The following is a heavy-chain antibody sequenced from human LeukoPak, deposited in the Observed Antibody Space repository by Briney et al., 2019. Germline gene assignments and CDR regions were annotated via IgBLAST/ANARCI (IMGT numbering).Heavy chain of an antibody. CDR2: IKSDGITI. Sequence: GGSLRLSCAASGFTFSNYMMHWVRQAPGKGLVWVSRIKSDGITITYADSVKGRFTISRDNSKNTLYLQMNSLRAEDTAVYYCARTKGIGWPFDYWGQGTLVTVSS. CDR3: ARTKGIGWPFDY. V-gene: IGHV3-74*01. CDR1: GFTFSNYM. J-gene: IGHJ4*02. D-gene: IGHD6-19*01.